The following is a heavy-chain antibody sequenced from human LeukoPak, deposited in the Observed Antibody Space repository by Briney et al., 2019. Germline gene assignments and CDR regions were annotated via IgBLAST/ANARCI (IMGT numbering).Heavy chain of an antibody. CDR1: GFDFSNYA. CDR2: IKSKTDGGTS. V-gene: IGHV3-15*01. Sequence: GGSLRLSCAASGFDFSNYAMYWVRQAPGKGLEWVGRIKSKTDGGTSDYAAPVQGRFTISRDDSKNTLYLQMNSLKIEDTAVYYCATDPGEWEPIWGQGTMVTVSS. CDR3: ATDPGEWEPI. J-gene: IGHJ3*02. D-gene: IGHD1-26*01.